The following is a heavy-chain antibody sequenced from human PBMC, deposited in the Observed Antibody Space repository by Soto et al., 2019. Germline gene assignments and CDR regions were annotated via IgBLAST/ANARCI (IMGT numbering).Heavy chain of an antibody. CDR2: IYYSGST. V-gene: IGHV4-59*01. J-gene: IGHJ6*02. CDR3: ARGEDAFFYYGLDV. CDR1: GGSISSYY. Sequence: SETLSLTCTVSGGSISSYYWSWIRQPPGKGLEWIGYIYYSGSTNYNPSLKSRVTISVDTSKNQFSLKLSSVIAADTAVYYCARGEDAFFYYGLDVWGQGITVTVSS.